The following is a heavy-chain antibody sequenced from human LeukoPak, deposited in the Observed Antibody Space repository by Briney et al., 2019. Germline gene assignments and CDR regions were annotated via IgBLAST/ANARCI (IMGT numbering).Heavy chain of an antibody. J-gene: IGHJ3*02. CDR2: MPYNGGA. V-gene: IGHV4-30-4*01. Sequence: SETLSLTCTVSGDSITSANYFWSWIRQPPGEDLEWIGYMPYNGGASYNPSLRGRATISLDTSKNEFSLRLSSVTAPDTAIYYCAREVNVPAGSDGFDIWDQGTMVTVSP. CDR1: GDSITSANYF. D-gene: IGHD2-2*01. CDR3: AREVNVPAGSDGFDI.